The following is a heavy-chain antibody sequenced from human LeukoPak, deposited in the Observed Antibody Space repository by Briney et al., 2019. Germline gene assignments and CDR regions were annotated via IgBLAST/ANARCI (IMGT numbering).Heavy chain of an antibody. CDR2: INPNSGGT. CDR1: GYTFTGHY. CDR3: ARVPGLRFLGPRTYYFDY. V-gene: IGHV1-2*02. J-gene: IGHJ4*02. D-gene: IGHD3-3*01. Sequence: ASVKVSCKASGYTFTGHYMHWVRQAPGQGLEWMGWINPNSGGTNYAQKFQGRVTMTRDTSISTAYMELSRLRSDDTAVYYCARVPGLRFLGPRTYYFDYWGQGTLVTVSS.